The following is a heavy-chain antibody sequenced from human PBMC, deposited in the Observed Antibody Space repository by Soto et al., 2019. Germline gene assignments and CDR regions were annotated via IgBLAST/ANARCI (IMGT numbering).Heavy chain of an antibody. CDR2: ISYDGSNK. J-gene: IGHJ6*02. Sequence: QVQLVESGGGVVQPGRSLRLSCAASGFTFSSYGMHWVRQAPGKGLEWVAVISYDGSNKYYADSVKGRFTISRDNAKNTLYRQMNSLRAEDTAVYYCAGAMLWYYYYGMDVWGQGTTVTVSS. CDR3: AGAMLWYYYYGMDV. D-gene: IGHD2-8*01. CDR1: GFTFSSYG. V-gene: IGHV3-30*03.